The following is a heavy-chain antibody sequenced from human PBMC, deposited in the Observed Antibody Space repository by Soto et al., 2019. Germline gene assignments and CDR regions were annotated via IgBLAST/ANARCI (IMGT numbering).Heavy chain of an antibody. CDR1: GGTFSSYT. J-gene: IGHJ6*03. CDR3: ARGDPNYYYYYYMDV. V-gene: IGHV1-69*02. Sequence: ASVKVSCKASGGTFSSYTISWVRQAPGQGLEWTGRIIPILGIANYAQKFQGRVTITADKSTSTAYMELSSLRSEDTAVYYCARGDPNYYYYYYMDVWGKGTTVTVSS. CDR2: IIPILGIA.